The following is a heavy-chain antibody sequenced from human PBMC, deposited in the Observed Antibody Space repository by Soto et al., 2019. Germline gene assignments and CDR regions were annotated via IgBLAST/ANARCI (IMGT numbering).Heavy chain of an antibody. Sequence: EVQLLESGGGLVQPGGSLRLSCAASGFTFSSYAMSWVRQAPGKGLEWVSAVSGSGGSTYYADSVKGRFTISRDNSKNTLYLQMNSLRAEDTAVYYCAKAPTVTSDGHYFDYWGQGTLVTVSS. J-gene: IGHJ4*02. CDR1: GFTFSSYA. V-gene: IGHV3-23*01. CDR3: AKAPTVTSDGHYFDY. CDR2: VSGSGGST. D-gene: IGHD4-17*01.